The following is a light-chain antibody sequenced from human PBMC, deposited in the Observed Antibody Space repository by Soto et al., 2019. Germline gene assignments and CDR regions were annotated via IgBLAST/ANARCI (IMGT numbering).Light chain of an antibody. Sequence: DVVMSQSPISLSVTLGQPASISCRSSQGLVSSDGNIYLNWFQQRPGQSPSRLIYKVSNRDSGVLDRFSGSVSGSDYTLKINRVEAEDVRVYYCMQGTHWPPTFGQATKVEIK. V-gene: IGKV2-30*01. CDR2: KVS. CDR3: MQGTHWPPT. CDR1: QGLVSSDGNIY. J-gene: IGKJ1*01.